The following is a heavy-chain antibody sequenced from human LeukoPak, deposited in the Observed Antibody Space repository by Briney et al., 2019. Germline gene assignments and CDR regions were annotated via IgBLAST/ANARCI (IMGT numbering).Heavy chain of an antibody. V-gene: IGHV3-30-3*01. Sequence: GGSLRLSCAASGFTFSSYAMYWVRQAPGKGLEWVAVISYDGSNKYYADSVKGRFTISRDNSKNTLYLQMNSLRAEDTAVYYCASTSGEVGYWGQGTLVTVSS. CDR2: ISYDGSNK. CDR3: ASTSGEVGY. CDR1: GFTFSSYA. D-gene: IGHD2-15*01. J-gene: IGHJ4*02.